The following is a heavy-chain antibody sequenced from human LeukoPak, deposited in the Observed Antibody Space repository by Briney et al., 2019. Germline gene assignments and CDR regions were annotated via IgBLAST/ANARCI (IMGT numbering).Heavy chain of an antibody. D-gene: IGHD2/OR15-2a*01. CDR3: ARDGYYFNNYYYMDV. V-gene: IGHV4-39*07. Sequence: SETLSLTCTVSGGSISSSSYFWGWIRQPPGKGLEWIGSIYHSGSTYYNPSLKSRVTISVDTSKNQFSLKLSSVTAADTAVYFCARDGYYFNNYYYMDVWGKGTTVTVSS. J-gene: IGHJ6*03. CDR1: GGSISSSSYF. CDR2: IYHSGST.